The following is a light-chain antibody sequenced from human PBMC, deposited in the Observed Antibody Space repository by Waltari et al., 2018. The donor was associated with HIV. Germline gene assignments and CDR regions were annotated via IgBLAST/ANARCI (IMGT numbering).Light chain of an antibody. CDR2: GAS. J-gene: IGKJ2*01. Sequence: DIEMTQSPSSLSESIGDSVTLTCRASQDISNYLAWYQQRPGQIPKLLIHGASTLRSGDPFRFSGSGSGTHFTLTITGLLPEDVATYYCQKYDSAPFTFGPGTRVDI. V-gene: IGKV1-27*01. CDR1: QDISNY. CDR3: QKYDSAPFT.